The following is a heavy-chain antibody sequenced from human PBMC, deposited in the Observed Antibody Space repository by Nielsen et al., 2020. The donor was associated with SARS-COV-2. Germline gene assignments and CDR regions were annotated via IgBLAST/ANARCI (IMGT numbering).Heavy chain of an antibody. CDR3: AIIWSGYTDAFDI. J-gene: IGHJ3*02. V-gene: IGHV3-7*02. CDR2: IKQDGSEK. CDR1: GVTITYDD. Sequence: GGSLRLSCGTSGVTITYDDMNGVRQAPGKGLEWVANIKQDGSEKYYVDSVKGRFTISRGNAKNSLYLQMNSLRAEDTAVYYCAIIWSGYTDAFDIWGQGTMVTVSS. D-gene: IGHD3-3*01.